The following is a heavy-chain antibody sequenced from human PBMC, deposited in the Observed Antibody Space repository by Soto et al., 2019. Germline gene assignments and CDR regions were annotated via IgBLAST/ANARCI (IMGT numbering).Heavy chain of an antibody. CDR1: GDSVSSDRSA. V-gene: IGHV6-1*01. J-gene: IGHJ4*02. CDR2: TYFKSKWYA. D-gene: IGHD2-21*02. Sequence: SQTLSLTCAIYGDSVSSDRSAWNWIRQSPSRGLEWLGRTYFKSKWYADYVTSVKGRITINADTSKNLLSLQLNSVTAEDTAVYYCVRGVHGVTLDYWGQGILVTVSS. CDR3: VRGVHGVTLDY.